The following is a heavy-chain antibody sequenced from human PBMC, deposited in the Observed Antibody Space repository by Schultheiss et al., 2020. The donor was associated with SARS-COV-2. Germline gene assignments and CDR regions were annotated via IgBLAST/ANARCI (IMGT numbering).Heavy chain of an antibody. CDR1: GFTFSNAW. Sequence: GGSLRLSCAASGFTFSNAWMNWVRQAPGKGLEWVSAISGSGGSTYYADSVKGRFTISRDNSKNTLYLQMNSLRAEDTAVYYCAKEVVVAASSSNDYWGQGTLVTVSS. D-gene: IGHD2-15*01. CDR2: ISGSGGST. V-gene: IGHV3-23*01. CDR3: AKEVVVAASSSNDY. J-gene: IGHJ4*02.